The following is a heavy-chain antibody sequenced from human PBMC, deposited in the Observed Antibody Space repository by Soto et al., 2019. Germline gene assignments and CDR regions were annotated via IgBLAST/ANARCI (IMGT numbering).Heavy chain of an antibody. CDR3: ARGITGTTPSAFDI. CDR1: GGSFSGYY. CDR2: INHSGST. Sequence: PSETLSLTCAVYGGSFSGYYWSWIRQPPGKGLEWIGEINHSGSTNYNPSLKSRVTISVDTSKNQFSLKLSSVTAADTAVYYCARGITGTTPSAFDIWGQGTMVTVS. V-gene: IGHV4-34*01. D-gene: IGHD1-20*01. J-gene: IGHJ3*02.